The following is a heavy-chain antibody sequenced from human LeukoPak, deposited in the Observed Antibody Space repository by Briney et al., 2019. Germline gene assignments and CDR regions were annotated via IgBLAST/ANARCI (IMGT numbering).Heavy chain of an antibody. D-gene: IGHD3-10*01. CDR3: ARGMSGSYQASRGYFDY. CDR2: IIPIFGTA. V-gene: IGHV1-69*13. Sequence: SVKVSCKASGGTFSSYAISWVRQATGQGLEWMGGIIPIFGTANYAQKFQGRVTITADESTSTAYMELSSLRSEDTAVYYCARGMSGSYQASRGYFDYWGQGTLVTVSS. CDR1: GGTFSSYA. J-gene: IGHJ4*02.